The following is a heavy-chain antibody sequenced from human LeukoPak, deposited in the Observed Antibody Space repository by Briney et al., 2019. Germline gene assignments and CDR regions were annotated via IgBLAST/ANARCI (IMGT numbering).Heavy chain of an antibody. Sequence: GGSLRLSCAASGFTFSSYGMHWVRQAPGKGLEWVAFIRYDGSNKYYADSVKGRFTISRDNSKNTLYLQMNSLRAEDTAVYYCAKDMEDTAILEGAFAIWGQGTMVTVSS. V-gene: IGHV3-30*02. CDR2: IRYDGSNK. J-gene: IGHJ3*02. D-gene: IGHD5-18*01. CDR3: AKDMEDTAILEGAFAI. CDR1: GFTFSSYG.